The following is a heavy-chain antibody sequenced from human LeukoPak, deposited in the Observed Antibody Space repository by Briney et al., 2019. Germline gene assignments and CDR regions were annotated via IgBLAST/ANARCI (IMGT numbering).Heavy chain of an antibody. CDR2: ISGSDGST. CDR3: ARNPPYYYDSSAYYFDY. V-gene: IGHV3-23*01. J-gene: IGHJ4*02. Sequence: GGSLRLSCAASGFTFSSYAMSWVRQAPGEGLEWVSIISGSDGSTYYADSVKGRFTISRDTSKNTLYLQMNSMRAEDTAVYYCARNPPYYYDSSAYYFDYWGQGTLVTVSS. D-gene: IGHD3-22*01. CDR1: GFTFSSYA.